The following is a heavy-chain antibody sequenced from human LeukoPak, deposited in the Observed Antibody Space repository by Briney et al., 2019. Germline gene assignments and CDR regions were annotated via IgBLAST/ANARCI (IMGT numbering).Heavy chain of an antibody. CDR1: GGSISSSSYY. J-gene: IGHJ4*02. Sequence: KASETLSLTCTVSGGSISSSSYYWGWIRQPPGKGLEWIGSIYYSGSTYYNPSLKSRVTISVDTSKNQFSLKLSSVTAADTAVYYCASLNRGYSGYDLDWGQGTLVTVSS. V-gene: IGHV4-39*01. CDR3: ASLNRGYSGYDLD. D-gene: IGHD5-12*01. CDR2: IYYSGST.